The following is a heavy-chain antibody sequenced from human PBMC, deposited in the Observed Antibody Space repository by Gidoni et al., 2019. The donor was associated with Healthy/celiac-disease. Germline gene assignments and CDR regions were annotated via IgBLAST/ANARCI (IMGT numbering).Heavy chain of an antibody. CDR1: GFSLSTSGVG. CDR2: IYWNDDK. D-gene: IGHD3-10*01. V-gene: IGHV2-5*01. Sequence: QITLKESGPTLVKPTQTLTLTCTFSGFSLSTSGVGVGWIRQPPGKALEWLALIYWNDDKRYSPSLKSRLTITKDTSKNQVVLTMTNMDPVDTATYYCAHASGYYYGSGSSDAFDIWGQGTMVTVSS. J-gene: IGHJ3*02. CDR3: AHASGYYYGSGSSDAFDI.